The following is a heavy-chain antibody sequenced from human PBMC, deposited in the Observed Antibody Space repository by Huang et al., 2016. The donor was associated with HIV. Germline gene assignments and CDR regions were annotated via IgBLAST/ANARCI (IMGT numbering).Heavy chain of an antibody. J-gene: IGHJ5*02. Sequence: DVQLVESGGGLVKPGGSLRLSCAASGFSFDSFAMHWVRQAPGKVLEWCASITASSSFKDYAFSLTGHFTGARDNAKNSLYLQMSSLRPEDTAVYYCVRENYGSGSTLHWFDPWGQGTLVTVSS. D-gene: IGHD3-10*01. CDR1: GFSFDSFA. CDR2: ITASSSFK. CDR3: VRENYGSGSTLHWFDP. V-gene: IGHV3-21*01.